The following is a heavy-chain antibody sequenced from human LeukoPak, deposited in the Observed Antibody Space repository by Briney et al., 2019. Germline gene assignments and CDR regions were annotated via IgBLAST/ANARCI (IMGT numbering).Heavy chain of an antibody. Sequence: GGSLRLSCAASGFTFSGSAMHWVRQASGKGLEWVGRIRSKAHSYATAYAASVKGRFTISRDDSKNTAYLQMNSLKTEDTAVYYCTRLNWNYIFHYYYYMDVWGKGTTVTVSS. V-gene: IGHV3-73*01. D-gene: IGHD1-7*01. CDR2: IRSKAHSYAT. J-gene: IGHJ6*03. CDR1: GFTFSGSA. CDR3: TRLNWNYIFHYYYYMDV.